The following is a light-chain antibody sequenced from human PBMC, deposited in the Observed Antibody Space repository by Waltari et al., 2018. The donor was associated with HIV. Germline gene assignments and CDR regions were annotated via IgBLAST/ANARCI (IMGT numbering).Light chain of an antibody. CDR1: SSNIGAGFD. CDR3: QSFDSSLSGYV. Sequence: QSVLTQPPSVSGAPGQRVTISCTGSSSNIGAGFDVHWYQQLPGTAPKLLIYGSGKRTAGGPDRCSGSMSGSSASLAITGLQADDEADYYCQSFDSSLSGYVFGIGTKVTVL. J-gene: IGLJ1*01. V-gene: IGLV1-40*01. CDR2: GSG.